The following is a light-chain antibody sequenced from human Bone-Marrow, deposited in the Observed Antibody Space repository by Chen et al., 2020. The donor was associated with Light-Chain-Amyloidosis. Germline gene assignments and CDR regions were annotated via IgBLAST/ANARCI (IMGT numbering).Light chain of an antibody. CDR2: DVN. CDR3: ASWDGTMGAFYV. V-gene: IGLV2-11*01. J-gene: IGLJ1*01. CDR1: SSDVGGYES. Sequence: QSALTQPRSVSGSPGQSVTISCTGTSSDVGGYESVSWYQQHPGKAPKFLIYDVNKRPSGVPDRFSGSKSGTSASLAISGLQSEDEADYYCASWDGTMGAFYVFGTGTKVTVL.